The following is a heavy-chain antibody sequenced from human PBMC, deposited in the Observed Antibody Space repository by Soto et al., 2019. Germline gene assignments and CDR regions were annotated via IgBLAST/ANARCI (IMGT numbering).Heavy chain of an antibody. D-gene: IGHD6-19*01. V-gene: IGHV3-66*01. CDR1: VTVSSNY. CDR3: ARDTVAVAGTDY. J-gene: IGHJ4*02. CDR2: IYSAGST. Sequence: EVQLVESGGGLVQPGGSLRLSCAASVTVSSNYMTWVRLAPGKGLEWVSVIYSAGSTYYADSVKGRFTISRDNSRNTLYLQMNGLRAEDTAVYYCARDTVAVAGTDYWGQGTLVTVSS.